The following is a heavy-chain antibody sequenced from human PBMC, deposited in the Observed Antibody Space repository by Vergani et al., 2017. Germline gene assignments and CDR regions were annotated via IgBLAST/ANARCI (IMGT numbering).Heavy chain of an antibody. J-gene: IGHJ1*01. CDR1: GFTFRIYG. D-gene: IGHD3-22*01. V-gene: IGHV3-30*02. CDR2: IRYDGTKR. Sequence: QVQLEESGGGVVQPGRSLRLSCAGSGFTFRIYGMHWVRQAPGKGLEWVAFIRYDGTKRFYGDSVKGRFTISRDNSQTTVFLQINSLRADDSAVYYCTKAGQYDSDNFHDSWGQGALVTVAS. CDR3: TKAGQYDSDNFHDS.